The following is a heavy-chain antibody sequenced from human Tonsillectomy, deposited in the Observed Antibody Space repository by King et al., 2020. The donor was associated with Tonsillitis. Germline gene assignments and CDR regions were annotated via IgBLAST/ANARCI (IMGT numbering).Heavy chain of an antibody. V-gene: IGHV4-34*01. Sequence: VQLQQWGAGLLKPSETLSLTCAVYGGSFSGYYWSWIRQPPGKGLEWIGEVSHNGNTNYHPSLKSRVTMSVDTSKNQFSLKLSSVTAADTAVYYCARGHYGEMGFDYWGQGTRVTVSS. D-gene: IGHD4-17*01. CDR1: GGSFSGYY. J-gene: IGHJ4*02. CDR3: ARGHYGEMGFDY. CDR2: VSHNGNT.